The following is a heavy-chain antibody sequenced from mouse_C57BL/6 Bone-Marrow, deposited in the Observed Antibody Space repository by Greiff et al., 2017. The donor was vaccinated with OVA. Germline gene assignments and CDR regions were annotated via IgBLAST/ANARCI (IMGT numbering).Heavy chain of an antibody. CDR2: ISSGSSTI. D-gene: IGHD2-1*01. V-gene: IGHV5-17*01. J-gene: IGHJ2*01. Sequence: DVMLVESGGGLVKPGGSLKLSCAASGFTFSDYGMHWVRQAPEQGLEWVAYISSGSSTIYYAETVKGRFTISRDNAKNTLFLQMTSLRSEDTAMDYCARAMGNFPFYYWGQGTTLTVSS. CDR3: ARAMGNFPFYY. CDR1: GFTFSDYG.